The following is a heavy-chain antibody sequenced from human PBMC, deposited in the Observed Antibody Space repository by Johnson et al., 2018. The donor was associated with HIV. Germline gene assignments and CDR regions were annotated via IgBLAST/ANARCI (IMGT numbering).Heavy chain of an antibody. V-gene: IGHV3-30*02. CDR2: IPYNGRNT. CDR1: GFTFIDYG. D-gene: IGHD4-17*01. CDR3: AKSFGDYNDDPFDI. J-gene: IGHJ3*02. Sequence: VQLVESGGGVVQPGGSLTLSCAATGFTFIDYGMHWVRQAPGKGLDWLTFIPYNGRNTFYADSVKGRFNISRDNSKFTLSLHMNNLRVEDTAIYYCAKSFGDYNDDPFDIWGQGTMVTVSS.